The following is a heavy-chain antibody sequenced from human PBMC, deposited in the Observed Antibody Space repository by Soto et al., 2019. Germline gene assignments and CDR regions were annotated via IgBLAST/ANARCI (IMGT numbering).Heavy chain of an antibody. CDR1: GYTFTTYS. J-gene: IGHJ4*02. Sequence: QVQLVQSGAEVKKPGASVKVSCKASGYTFTTYSISWVRQAPGQGLEWVGWISAYSGNTKYAQKLQGRVTVTTDTSTSTAYMEVRSLRSDDTAVYYYARGRYGDYWGQGTLVTTSS. CDR2: ISAYSGNT. CDR3: ARGRYGDY. V-gene: IGHV1-18*01. D-gene: IGHD4-17*01.